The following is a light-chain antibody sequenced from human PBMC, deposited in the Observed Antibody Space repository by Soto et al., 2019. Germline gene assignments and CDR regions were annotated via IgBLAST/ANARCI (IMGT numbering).Light chain of an antibody. CDR3: QQSYNTPLT. CDR1: QTIGTY. CDR2: DAS. Sequence: IEVTQSPSCLAASLGDRVTITCRASQTIGTYVNWYRQKSGAAPELLIYDASTLQSGVPSRFRGGASGTDFLLTISRPPLDDFATYYCQQSYNTPLTFGQGTQVDI. J-gene: IGKJ1*01. V-gene: IGKV1-39*01.